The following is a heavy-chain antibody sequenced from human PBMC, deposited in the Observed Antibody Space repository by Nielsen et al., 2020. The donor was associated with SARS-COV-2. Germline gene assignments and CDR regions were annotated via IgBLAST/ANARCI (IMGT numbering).Heavy chain of an antibody. Sequence: GGSLRLSCAASGFTFSSYGMHWVRQAPGKGLEWVAVIWYDGSNKYYADSVKGRFTISRDNSKNTLYLQMNSLRAEDTAVYYCAREPGESYYYGMDVWGQGTTVTVSS. CDR3: AREPGESYYYGMDV. V-gene: IGHV3-33*01. J-gene: IGHJ6*02. CDR1: GFTFSSYG. CDR2: IWYDGSNK. D-gene: IGHD5-24*01.